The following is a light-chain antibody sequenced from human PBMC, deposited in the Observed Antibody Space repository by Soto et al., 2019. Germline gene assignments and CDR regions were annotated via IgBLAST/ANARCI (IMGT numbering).Light chain of an antibody. CDR1: QSVSSNS. CDR3: QQYGDSPWT. J-gene: IGKJ1*01. V-gene: IGKV3-20*01. CDR2: STS. Sequence: EIVLTQSPVILSLSPGERATLSCRASQSVSSNSLAWYQQTPGQAPRLLIYSTSIRATGIPDRFSGSGSGRDFTLTISRLEPEDFTVYHCQQYGDSPWTFGQGTKVDIK.